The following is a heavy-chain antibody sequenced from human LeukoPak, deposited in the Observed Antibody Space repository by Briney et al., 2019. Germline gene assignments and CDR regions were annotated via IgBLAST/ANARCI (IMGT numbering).Heavy chain of an antibody. Sequence: SQTLSLTCAVYGGSFSGYYWSWIRQPPGKGLEWIGEINHSGSTNYNPSLKSRVTISVDTSKNQFSLKLSSVTAADTAVYYCARGRIQLWLNYWGQGTLVTVSS. CDR1: GGSFSGYY. J-gene: IGHJ4*02. V-gene: IGHV4-34*01. CDR2: INHSGST. CDR3: ARGRIQLWLNY. D-gene: IGHD5-18*01.